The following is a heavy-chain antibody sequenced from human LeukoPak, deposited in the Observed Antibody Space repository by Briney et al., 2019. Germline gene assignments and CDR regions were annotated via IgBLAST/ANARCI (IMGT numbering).Heavy chain of an antibody. CDR3: TAGRSDYFDF. Sequence: SETLSLTCTVSGGSISSSSYYWGWIRQPPGKGLEWIGSIYYSGSTYYNPSLKSRVTISVDTSKNQFSLKLSSVTAADSAVYYCTAGRSDYFDFWGQGTLVTVSS. D-gene: IGHD6-25*01. V-gene: IGHV4-39*01. CDR1: GGSISSSSYY. J-gene: IGHJ4*02. CDR2: IYYSGST.